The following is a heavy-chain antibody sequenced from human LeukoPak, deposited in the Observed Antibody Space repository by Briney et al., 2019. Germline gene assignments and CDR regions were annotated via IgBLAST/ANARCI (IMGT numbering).Heavy chain of an antibody. CDR2: IKQDGSEK. CDR3: ARDQRQWLFGY. CDR1: GFTFSSRDW. V-gene: IGHV3-7*01. D-gene: IGHD6-19*01. J-gene: IGHJ4*02. Sequence: GGSLRLSCVASGFTFSSRDWMTWVRQAPGKGLEWVANIKQDGSEKNYVDSVKGRFTISRDNAKNSLYLQMNSLRAEDTAVYYCARDQRQWLFGYWGQGTLVTVSS.